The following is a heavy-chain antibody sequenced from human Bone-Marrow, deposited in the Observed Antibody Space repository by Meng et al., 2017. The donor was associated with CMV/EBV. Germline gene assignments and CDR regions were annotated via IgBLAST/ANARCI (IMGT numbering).Heavy chain of an antibody. CDR1: GGSFSGYY. D-gene: IGHD3-3*01. V-gene: IGHV4-34*01. CDR3: ARGNFPEGWFAP. J-gene: IGHJ5*02. CDR2: INHSGST. Sequence: SQTLALTCAVYGGSFSGYYWSWIRQPPGKGLEWIGEINHSGSTNYNPSLKSRVTISVDTSKNQFSLKLSSVTAADTAVYYCARGNFPEGWFAPWGQGTLVTVSS.